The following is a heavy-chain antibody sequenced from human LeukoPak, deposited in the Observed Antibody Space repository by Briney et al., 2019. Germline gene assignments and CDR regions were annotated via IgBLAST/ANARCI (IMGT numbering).Heavy chain of an antibody. D-gene: IGHD3-16*02. CDR2: IYSGGST. Sequence: GGSLRLSCAASGFTVSSNYMSWVRRAPGKGLEWVSVIYSGGSTYYADSVKGRFTISRDNSKNTLYLQMNSLRAEDTAVYYCARRVLGITFGGVIVRDAFDIWGQGTMVTVSS. CDR1: GFTVSSNY. V-gene: IGHV3-66*04. J-gene: IGHJ3*02. CDR3: ARRVLGITFGGVIVRDAFDI.